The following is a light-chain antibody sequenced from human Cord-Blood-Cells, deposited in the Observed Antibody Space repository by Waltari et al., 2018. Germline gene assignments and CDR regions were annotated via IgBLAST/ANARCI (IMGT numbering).Light chain of an antibody. J-gene: IGLJ2*01. CDR3: SSYTSSSTVV. CDR1: SRDVGGYNY. Sequence: QSALTQPASVSGSRGPSITISCTGTSRDVGGYNYVSWYQQHPGKAPKLGIYDVSNRPSGVSNRFSGSKSGNTASLTISGLQAEDEADYYCSSYTSSSTVVFGGGTKLTVL. V-gene: IGLV2-14*01. CDR2: DVS.